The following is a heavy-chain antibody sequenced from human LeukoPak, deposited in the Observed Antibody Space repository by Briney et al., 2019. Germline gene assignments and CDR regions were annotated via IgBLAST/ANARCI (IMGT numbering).Heavy chain of an antibody. CDR1: GFTFSSYW. CDR3: ARVGGSEDYFDY. J-gene: IGHJ4*02. D-gene: IGHD1-26*01. CDR2: INQDGSEQ. Sequence: GGSLRLSCAASGFTFSSYWMSWVRQAPGKGLEWVANINQDGSEQYYVDSVKGRFTISRDNAKNSLYLRMNSLRAEDTDVYYCARVGGSEDYFDYWGQGTLVTVSS. V-gene: IGHV3-7*01.